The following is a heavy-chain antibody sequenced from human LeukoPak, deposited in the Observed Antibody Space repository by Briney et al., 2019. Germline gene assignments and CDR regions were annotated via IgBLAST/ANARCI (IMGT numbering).Heavy chain of an antibody. CDR1: GYTFTSYG. CDR2: ISAYNGNT. CDR3: ATVIQSLYSGYDGYFDY. Sequence: ASVKVSCKASGYTFTSYGISWVRQAPGQGLEWMGWISAYNGNTNYAQKLQGRVTMTEDTSTDTAYMELSSLRSEDTAVYYCATVIQSLYSGYDGYFDYWGQGTLVTVSS. V-gene: IGHV1-18*01. J-gene: IGHJ4*02. D-gene: IGHD5-12*01.